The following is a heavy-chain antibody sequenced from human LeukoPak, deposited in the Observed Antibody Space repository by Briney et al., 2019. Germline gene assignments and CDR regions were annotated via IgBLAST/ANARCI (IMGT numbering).Heavy chain of an antibody. CDR1: GFTFDDYG. CDR3: ARDLGSSGAYYYYGMDV. D-gene: IGHD6-19*01. V-gene: IGHV3-20*01. CDR2: INWNGGST. J-gene: IGHJ6*02. Sequence: GGSLRLSCAASGFTFDDYGMSWVRQAPGKGLEWVSGINWNGGSTGYADSVKGRFTISRDNAKNSLYLQMNSLRAEDTALYHCARDLGSSGAYYYYGMDVWGQGTTVTVSS.